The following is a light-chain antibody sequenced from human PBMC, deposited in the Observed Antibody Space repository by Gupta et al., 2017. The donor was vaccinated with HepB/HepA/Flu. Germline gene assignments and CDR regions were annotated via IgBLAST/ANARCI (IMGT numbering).Light chain of an antibody. CDR1: SSDVGGYNY. J-gene: IGLJ1*01. CDR2: DVS. Sequence: QSALTQPASVSGSPGQSIAISCTGTSSDVGGYNYVSWYQQLPGKAPKLIIYDVSNRPSGVSNRFSGSKSGNTASLTISGLQAEDEADYYCSSYTISSTGVFGTGTKVTVL. CDR3: SSYTISSTGV. V-gene: IGLV2-14*03.